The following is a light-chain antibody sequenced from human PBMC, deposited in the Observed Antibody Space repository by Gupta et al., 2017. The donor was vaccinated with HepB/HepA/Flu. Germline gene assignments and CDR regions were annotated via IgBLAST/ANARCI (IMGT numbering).Light chain of an antibody. CDR1: QSIVSY. Sequence: DIQMTQSPSSLSASVGDRVTITCRASQSIVSYLNWYQQKPGKAPKVLIYATSNLQSGVSSRFSGSGSGTDFTLTISRLQPEDFATYYCQQSDTTPYTFGQGTKLEIK. CDR3: QQSDTTPYT. V-gene: IGKV1-39*01. J-gene: IGKJ2*01. CDR2: ATS.